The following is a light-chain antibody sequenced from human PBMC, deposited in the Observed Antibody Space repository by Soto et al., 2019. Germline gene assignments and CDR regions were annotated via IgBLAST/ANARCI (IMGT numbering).Light chain of an antibody. J-gene: IGKJ4*01. CDR3: QQYNDGLT. V-gene: IGKV3-15*01. Sequence: EIVMTQSPATLSVSPGERATLSCRAGKSISSNLAGYQLKPGQAPRLLIDGASTRATGIPARFSGSGSGTEFTLTITSLQSDDFAIYFCQQYNDGLTFGGGTKVEIK. CDR2: GAS. CDR1: KSISSN.